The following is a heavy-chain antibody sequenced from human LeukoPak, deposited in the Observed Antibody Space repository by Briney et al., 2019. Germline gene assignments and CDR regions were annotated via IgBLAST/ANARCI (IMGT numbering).Heavy chain of an antibody. CDR3: ARGYSSGWYRHYYYMDV. D-gene: IGHD6-19*01. CDR2: ISSSSSYI. Sequence: GGSLRLSCAASGFTFSSYSMNWVRQAPGKGLEWVSSISSSSSYIYYADSVKGRFTISRDNAKNSLYLQMNSLRAEDTAVYYCARGYSSGWYRHYYYMDVWGKGTTVTISS. CDR1: GFTFSSYS. J-gene: IGHJ6*03. V-gene: IGHV3-21*01.